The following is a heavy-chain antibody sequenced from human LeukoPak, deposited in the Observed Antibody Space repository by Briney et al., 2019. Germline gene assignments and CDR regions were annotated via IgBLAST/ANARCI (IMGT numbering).Heavy chain of an antibody. D-gene: IGHD3/OR15-3a*01. V-gene: IGHV4-59*01. CDR3: ARKPYYDFWTASTNYYYMDV. CDR2: IYYSGST. CDR1: GGSISSYY. J-gene: IGHJ6*03. Sequence: SETLSLTCTVSGGSISSYYWSWIRQPPGKGLEWIGYIYYSGSTNYNPSLKSRVTISVDTSKNQFSLKLSSVTAADTAVYYCARKPYYDFWTASTNYYYMDVWGKGTTVTVSS.